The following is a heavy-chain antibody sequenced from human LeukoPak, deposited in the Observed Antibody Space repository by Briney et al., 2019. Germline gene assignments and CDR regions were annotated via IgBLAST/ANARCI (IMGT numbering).Heavy chain of an antibody. J-gene: IGHJ4*02. Sequence: GRSLRLSCAAPGFTFSSYWMSWVRQAPGKGLEWVANIKQDGSEKYYVDSVKGRFTISRDNAKNSLYLQMNSLRAEDTAVYFCAGRHCSGGGCYFAGADPFDYWGQGTLVTVSS. CDR2: IKQDGSEK. CDR1: GFTFSSYW. D-gene: IGHD2-15*01. CDR3: AGRHCSGGGCYFAGADPFDY. V-gene: IGHV3-7*03.